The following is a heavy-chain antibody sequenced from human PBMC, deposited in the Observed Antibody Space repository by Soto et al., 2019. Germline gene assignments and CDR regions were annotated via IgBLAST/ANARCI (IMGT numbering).Heavy chain of an antibody. J-gene: IGHJ4*02. CDR3: ARANCISTSCYPVY. D-gene: IGHD2-2*01. CDR2: IYYSGST. V-gene: IGHV4-59*01. CDR1: GGSFSGYY. Sequence: SETLSLTCAVYGGSFSGYYWSWIRQPPGKGLEWIGYIYYSGSTNYNPSLKSRVTISVDTSKNQFSLKLSSVTAADTAVYYCARANCISTSCYPVYWGQGTLVTVSS.